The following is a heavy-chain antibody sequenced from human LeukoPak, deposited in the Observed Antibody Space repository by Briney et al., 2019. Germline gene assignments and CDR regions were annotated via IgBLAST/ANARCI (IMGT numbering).Heavy chain of an antibody. CDR1: GGSISSSSYY. CDR2: IYYIGST. J-gene: IGHJ4*02. Sequence: SETLSLTCTVSGGSISSSSYYWGWIRQPPGKGLEWIGSIYYIGSTYHNPSLKSRVTISVDTSKNQFSLRLSSVTAADTAVYYCARLPTVTFFDYWGQGTLVTVSS. V-gene: IGHV4-39*01. CDR3: ARLPTVTFFDY. D-gene: IGHD4-17*01.